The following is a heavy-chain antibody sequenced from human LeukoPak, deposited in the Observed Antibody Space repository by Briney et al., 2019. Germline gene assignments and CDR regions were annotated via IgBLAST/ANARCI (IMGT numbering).Heavy chain of an antibody. CDR3: ARSIIIVPNTSYYYYYMDV. CDR2: INGATGNT. J-gene: IGHJ6*02. Sequence: ASVKVSCKASGYTFTSHALHWVRRAPGESLEWMAWINGATGNTEYSQKFQARVTITRDTSASTAYMELSSLRSEDTAVYYCARSIIIVPNTSYYYYYMDVWGQGTTVTVSS. V-gene: IGHV1-3*01. CDR1: GYTFTSHA. D-gene: IGHD2/OR15-2a*01.